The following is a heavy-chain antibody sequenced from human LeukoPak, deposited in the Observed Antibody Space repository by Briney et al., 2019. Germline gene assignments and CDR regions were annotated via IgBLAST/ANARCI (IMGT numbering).Heavy chain of an antibody. Sequence: SQTLSLTCAISGDSVSSNSAAWNWIRQSPSRGLEWLGRTYYRSKWYNDYAVSVKSRITINPDTSKNQFSLQLNSVTPEDTAVYYCARDVAVWPPLGYYYYYGMDVWGKGTTVTVSS. V-gene: IGHV6-1*01. CDR1: GDSVSSNSAA. CDR3: ARDVAVWPPLGYYYYYGMDV. CDR2: TYYRSKWYN. D-gene: IGHD2-8*01. J-gene: IGHJ6*04.